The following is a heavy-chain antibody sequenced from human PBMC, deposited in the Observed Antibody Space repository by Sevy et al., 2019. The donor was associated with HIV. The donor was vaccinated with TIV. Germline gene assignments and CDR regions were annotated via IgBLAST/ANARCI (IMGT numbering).Heavy chain of an antibody. Sequence: GGSLRLSCAASGFTFSSYWMSWVRLAPEKGLEWVANVKQDGSEKDYVDSVKGRFTISRDNAKNSLYLQMNSLRAEDTAVYYCARSGMGHGYSGYDWVALFDYWGQGTLVTVSS. CDR3: ARSGMGHGYSGYDWVALFDY. CDR1: GFTFSSYW. CDR2: VKQDGSEK. V-gene: IGHV3-7*01. J-gene: IGHJ4*02. D-gene: IGHD5-12*01.